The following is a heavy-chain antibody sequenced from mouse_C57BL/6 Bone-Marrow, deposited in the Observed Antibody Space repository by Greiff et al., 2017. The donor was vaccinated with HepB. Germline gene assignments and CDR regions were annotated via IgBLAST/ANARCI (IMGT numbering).Heavy chain of an antibody. J-gene: IGHJ1*03. CDR2: IYPRSGNT. CDR1: GYTFTSYG. V-gene: IGHV1-81*01. CDR3: ATYDYDAFDV. D-gene: IGHD2-4*01. Sequence: QVQLQQSGAELARPGASVKLSCKASGYTFTSYGISWVKQRTGQGLEWIGEIYPRSGNTYYNEKFKGKATLTADKSSSTVYMELRSLTSEDSAVYFCATYDYDAFDVWGTGTTVTVSS.